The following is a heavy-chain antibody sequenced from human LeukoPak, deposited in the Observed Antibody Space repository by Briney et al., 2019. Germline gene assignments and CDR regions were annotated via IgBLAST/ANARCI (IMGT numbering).Heavy chain of an antibody. D-gene: IGHD3-3*01. CDR1: GGSFSGYY. J-gene: IGHJ4*02. CDR2: INHSGST. V-gene: IGHV4-34*01. CDR3: ARRRYDFWSGQIYYFDY. Sequence: PSETLSLTCAVYGGSFSGYYWSWIRQPPGKGLEWIGEINHSGSTNYDPSLKSRVTISVDTSKNQFSLKLSSVTAADTAVYYCARRRYDFWSGQIYYFDYWGQGTLVTVSS.